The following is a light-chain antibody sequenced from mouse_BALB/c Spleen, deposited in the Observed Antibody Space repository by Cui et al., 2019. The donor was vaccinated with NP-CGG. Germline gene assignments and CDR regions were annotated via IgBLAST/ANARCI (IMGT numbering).Light chain of an antibody. Sequence: QAVVTQESALTTSPGETVTLTCRSSIGAVTTCNYANWVQEKPDHLFTGLIGGTNNRPPGVPARFSGSLIGDKAALIITGAQTEDEAIYFCALWYSNHWVFGGGTKLTVL. V-gene: IGLV1*01. CDR3: ALWYSNHWV. CDR1: IGAVTTCNY. CDR2: GTN. J-gene: IGLJ1*01.